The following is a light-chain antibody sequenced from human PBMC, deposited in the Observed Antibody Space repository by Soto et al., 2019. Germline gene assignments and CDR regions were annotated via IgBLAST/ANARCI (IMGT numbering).Light chain of an antibody. CDR1: QSINAH. V-gene: IGKV3-15*01. Sequence: EVVMTQSPATLSVSPGERVTLSCRASQSINAHLAWYQQKHGQAPRLLIHGASTRATGIPARFSGSGFGTEFILTISSLQSEDFAIYYCQQYNTWLWTFGQGTKVEI. J-gene: IGKJ1*01. CDR3: QQYNTWLWT. CDR2: GAS.